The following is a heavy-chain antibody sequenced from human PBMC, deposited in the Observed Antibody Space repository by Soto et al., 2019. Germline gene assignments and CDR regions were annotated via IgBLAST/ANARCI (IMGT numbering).Heavy chain of an antibody. CDR3: ARSGYSYGPNPLLY. V-gene: IGHV4-31*03. CDR2: IYYSGST. Sequence: QVQLQESGPGLVKPSQTLSLTCTVSGGCISSGGYYWRWIRQHPGKGLEWIVYIYYSGSTYYNPSLKSRVTISVDTSKNQFSLRLSSVTAADTAVYYCARSGYSYGPNPLLYWGQGTLVTVSS. J-gene: IGHJ4*02. CDR1: GGCISSGGYY. D-gene: IGHD5-18*01.